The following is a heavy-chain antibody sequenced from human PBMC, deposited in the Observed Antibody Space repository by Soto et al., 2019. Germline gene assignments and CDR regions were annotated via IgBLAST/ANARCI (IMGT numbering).Heavy chain of an antibody. CDR1: GFTFSSYA. D-gene: IGHD5-12*01. CDR3: AKDPDLVATFNWFDT. J-gene: IGHJ5*02. Sequence: GVSLRLSCAASGFTFSSYAMSWVRQAPGKGLEWVSAISGSGGSTYYADSVKGRFTISRDNSKNTLYLQMNSLRAEDTAVYYCAKDPDLVATFNWFDTWGQGTLVTVSS. CDR2: ISGSGGST. V-gene: IGHV3-23*01.